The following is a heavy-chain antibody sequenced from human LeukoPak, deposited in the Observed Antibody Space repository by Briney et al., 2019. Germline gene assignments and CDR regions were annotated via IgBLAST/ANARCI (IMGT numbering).Heavy chain of an antibody. CDR1: GGSISTYY. CDR2: IYYTGST. CDR3: ARHTYCGGDCYSGPFDY. J-gene: IGHJ4*02. Sequence: SETLSLTCTLSGGSISTYYWSWVRQPPGKGLEWIGYIYYTGSTDYNPSLKSRVTISVDTSKNQFSLKLSSVTAADTAVYYCARHTYCGGDCYSGPFDYWGQGTLVTVSS. D-gene: IGHD2-21*02. V-gene: IGHV4-59*01.